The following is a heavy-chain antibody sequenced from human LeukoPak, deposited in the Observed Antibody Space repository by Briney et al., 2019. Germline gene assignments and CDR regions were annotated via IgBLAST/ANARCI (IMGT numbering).Heavy chain of an antibody. D-gene: IGHD1-26*01. V-gene: IGHV3-21*01. CDR3: ARGSVGAIDYRTFDY. CDR2: ISSSSSYI. J-gene: IGHJ4*02. Sequence: GGSLRLSCAASGFTFSSYSMNWVRQAPGKGLEWVSSISSSSSYIYYADSVKGRFTISRDNAKNSLYLQMNSLRAEDTAVYYCARGSVGAIDYRTFDYWGQGTLVTVSS. CDR1: GFTFSSYS.